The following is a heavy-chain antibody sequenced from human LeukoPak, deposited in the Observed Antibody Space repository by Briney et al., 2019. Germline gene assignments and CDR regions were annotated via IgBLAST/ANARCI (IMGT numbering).Heavy chain of an antibody. Sequence: PGGSLILSCAASGFPFSSYAMSWVRQAPGKGLEWVSTISNSDDSTYYADSVKGRFTISRDNSENTLFLRMNSLRAEDTAVYYCAKATGYLLWGQGTLVIVSS. J-gene: IGHJ4*02. D-gene: IGHD1-14*01. CDR2: ISNSDDST. V-gene: IGHV3-23*01. CDR3: AKATGYLL. CDR1: GFPFSSYA.